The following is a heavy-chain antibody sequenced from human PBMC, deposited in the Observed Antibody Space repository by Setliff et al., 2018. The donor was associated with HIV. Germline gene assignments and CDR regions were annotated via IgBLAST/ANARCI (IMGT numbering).Heavy chain of an antibody. CDR1: GGSISSGAYY. Sequence: SETLSLTCTVSGGSISSGAYYWSWIRQHTGKGLEWIGYIYYSGSTYYNPSLKSRVTISVETSKNQVSLKLSSVTAADTAVYYCASSHTGYSSSSGAFDIWGQGTMVTVSS. J-gene: IGHJ3*02. D-gene: IGHD6-6*01. CDR3: ASSHTGYSSSSGAFDI. V-gene: IGHV4-31*03. CDR2: IYYSGST.